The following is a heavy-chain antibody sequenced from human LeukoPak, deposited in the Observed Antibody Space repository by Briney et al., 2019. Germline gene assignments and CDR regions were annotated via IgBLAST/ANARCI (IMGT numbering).Heavy chain of an antibody. Sequence: PSETLSLTCAVYGGSFSGYYWSWIRQPPGKGLEWIGSSHYSGSNYYNPSLKSRVTISVDTSKNQFSLSLSSVTAADTAVYYCARLSRYYDRSGYFFDDYWGQGTLATVSS. CDR3: ARLSRYYDRSGYFFDDY. J-gene: IGHJ4*02. CDR2: SHYSGSN. CDR1: GGSFSGYY. V-gene: IGHV4-34*01. D-gene: IGHD3-22*01.